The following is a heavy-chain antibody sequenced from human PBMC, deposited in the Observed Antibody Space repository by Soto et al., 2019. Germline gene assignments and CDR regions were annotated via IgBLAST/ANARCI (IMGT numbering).Heavy chain of an antibody. V-gene: IGHV1-2*04. CDR2: INPNRGVT. CDR3: ARESGGATATLDYYYFYMDV. Sequence: QVQLVQSGAEVRKPGASVTVSCRSSGDSFNDYYIHWVRQAPGQGLEWMGWINPNRGVTKYAQKFQGWVSMTRDTYIRTVYMQLSRLRSDDTAVYYCARESGGATATLDYYYFYMDVWGTGTTVTVSS. CDR1: GDSFNDYY. D-gene: IGHD5-12*01. J-gene: IGHJ6*03.